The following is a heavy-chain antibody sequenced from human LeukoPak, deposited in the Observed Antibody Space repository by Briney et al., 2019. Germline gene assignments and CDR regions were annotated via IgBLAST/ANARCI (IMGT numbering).Heavy chain of an antibody. CDR2: ISGSGGRT. Sequence: GGSLRLSCAASGFTFSSYAMSWVRPAPGKGLEWVSVISGSGGRTYYADSVKGRFTISRDNSKNTLYVQMSSLRAEDTAVYYCAKDLLAATIDYYFDYWGQGTLVTVSS. J-gene: IGHJ4*02. CDR1: GFTFSSYA. CDR3: AKDLLAATIDYYFDY. D-gene: IGHD5-12*01. V-gene: IGHV3-23*01.